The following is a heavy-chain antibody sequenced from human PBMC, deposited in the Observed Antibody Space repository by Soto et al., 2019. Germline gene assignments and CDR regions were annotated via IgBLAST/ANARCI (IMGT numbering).Heavy chain of an antibody. J-gene: IGHJ6*02. CDR2: LSSSSSYI. CDR1: GFTFSTYS. D-gene: IGHD3-22*01. CDR3: ARDYYDSSGTQIMDV. Sequence: GGSLRLSCAASGFTFSTYSMNWVRQAPGKGLEWVSSLSSSSSYIYYADSVKGRFTISRDNAENSLYLQMNSLRAEDTAVYYCARDYYDSSGTQIMDVWGQGTTVTVSS. V-gene: IGHV3-21*01.